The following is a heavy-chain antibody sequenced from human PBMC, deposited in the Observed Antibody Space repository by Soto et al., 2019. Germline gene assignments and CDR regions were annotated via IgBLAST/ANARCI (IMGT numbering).Heavy chain of an antibody. Sequence: QITLKESGPTLVKPTQTLTLTCTFSGFSLSTSGVGVGWILQPPGKALEWLALIYWDDDKRYSPSLKSRLTITKDTPKHQVVLTMTNMDPVDTATYYCAHRLEGLRYFDSWGQGTLVTVSS. CDR3: AHRLEGLRYFDS. CDR2: IYWDDDK. V-gene: IGHV2-5*02. J-gene: IGHJ4*02. D-gene: IGHD3-9*01. CDR1: GFSLSTSGVG.